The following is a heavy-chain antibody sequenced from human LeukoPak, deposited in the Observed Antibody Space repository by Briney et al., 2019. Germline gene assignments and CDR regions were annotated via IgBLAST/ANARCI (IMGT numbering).Heavy chain of an antibody. J-gene: IGHJ4*02. Sequence: SXTLSLTCAVSPYSISSGYYWGWIRRPPGKGLEWIGSIYHSGSTYYNPSLKSRVTISIDTSKNQFSLKLSSVTAADTAVYYCAGLPGGYFDYWGRGTLVTVSS. V-gene: IGHV4-38-2*01. CDR1: PYSISSGYY. D-gene: IGHD2-8*02. CDR3: AGLPGGYFDY. CDR2: IYHSGST.